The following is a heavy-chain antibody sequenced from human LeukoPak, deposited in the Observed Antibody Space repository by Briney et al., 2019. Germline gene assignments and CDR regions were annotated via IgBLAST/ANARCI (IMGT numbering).Heavy chain of an antibody. CDR1: GYTFTSYG. V-gene: IGHV1-18*01. D-gene: IGHD6-19*01. Sequence: ASVKVSCKASGYTFTSYGISWVRQAPGQGLEWMGWISAYNCNTNYAQKLQGRVTRTTATSKSTDYMELRGLRSDDTAVYYCARSPYSSGWYLYMDVWGKGTTVTVSS. CDR3: ARSPYSSGWYLYMDV. J-gene: IGHJ6*03. CDR2: ISAYNCNT.